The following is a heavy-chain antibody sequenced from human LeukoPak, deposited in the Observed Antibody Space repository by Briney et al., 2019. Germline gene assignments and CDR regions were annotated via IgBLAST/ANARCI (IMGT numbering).Heavy chain of an antibody. CDR2: ISAYNGNT. Sequence: ASVKVSCKASGYTFTGYYMHWVRQAPGQGLEWMGWISAYNGNTNYAQKLQGRVTMTTDTSTSTAYMELRSLRSDDTAVYYCARGVPAATIDYWGQGTLVTVSS. D-gene: IGHD2-2*01. CDR1: GYTFTGYY. CDR3: ARGVPAATIDY. J-gene: IGHJ4*02. V-gene: IGHV1-18*04.